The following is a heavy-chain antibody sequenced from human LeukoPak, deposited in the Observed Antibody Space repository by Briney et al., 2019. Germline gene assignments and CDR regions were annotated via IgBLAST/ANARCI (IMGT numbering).Heavy chain of an antibody. V-gene: IGHV3-23*01. J-gene: IGHJ3*02. D-gene: IGHD3-3*01. CDR1: GFTFSSYA. CDR3: AKDQTILGAFDI. Sequence: PGGSLRLSCAASGFTFSSYAMSWVRQAPGKGLEWVSAISGSGGSTYYADSVKGRFTISRDNSKNTLYLQMNSLRAEDKAVYYCAKDQTILGAFDIWGQGTMVTVSS. CDR2: ISGSGGST.